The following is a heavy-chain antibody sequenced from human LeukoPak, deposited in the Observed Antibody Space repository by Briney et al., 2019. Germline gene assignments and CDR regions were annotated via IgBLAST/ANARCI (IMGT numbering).Heavy chain of an antibody. D-gene: IGHD5-12*01. V-gene: IGHV3-74*01. CDR2: INPDGGIT. CDR3: AKDFTGYSDI. J-gene: IGHJ4*02. Sequence: GGSLRLSCVDSEFTLSSYWVHWVRQPPGKGLVWVARINPDGGITNYADSVRGRFTISRDNAKNTLYLQMNSLRAEDTAVYYCAKDFTGYSDIWGQGTLVTVSS. CDR1: EFTLSSYW.